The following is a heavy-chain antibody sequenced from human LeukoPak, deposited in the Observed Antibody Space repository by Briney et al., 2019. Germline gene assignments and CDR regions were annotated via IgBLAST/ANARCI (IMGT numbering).Heavy chain of an antibody. Sequence: GGSLRLSCAASGFTFSGSAMHWVRQASGKGLEWVGRIRSKVNSYATACAASVKGRFTISRDDSKNMAYLQMNSLKTEDTAVYYCTRLALTGTTNYWGQGTLVTVSS. J-gene: IGHJ4*02. V-gene: IGHV3-73*01. CDR3: TRLALTGTTNY. CDR1: GFTFSGSA. D-gene: IGHD1-7*01. CDR2: IRSKVNSYAT.